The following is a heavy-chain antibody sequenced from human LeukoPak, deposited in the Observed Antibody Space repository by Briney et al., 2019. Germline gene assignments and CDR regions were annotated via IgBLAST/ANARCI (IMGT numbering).Heavy chain of an antibody. CDR3: AKGDVLPSYPTFDY. CDR2: ISASGGTT. J-gene: IGHJ4*02. CDR1: GFTFSSYA. V-gene: IGHV3-23*01. Sequence: GGSLRLSCAASGFTFSSYALSWVRQAPGKGLEWVSVISASGGTTYYADSVEGRFTISRDTSKDTVYLQMHSLRAEDTAVYYCAKGDVLPSYPTFDYWGQGILVTVSS. D-gene: IGHD3-9*01.